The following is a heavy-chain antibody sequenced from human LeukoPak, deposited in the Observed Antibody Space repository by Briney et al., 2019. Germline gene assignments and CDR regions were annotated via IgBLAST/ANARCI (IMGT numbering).Heavy chain of an antibody. Sequence: GGSLRLSCAAAGFTFATYGMHWVRQAPGKGLEWVAFMQYDGTDQLYGDSVKGRFTISRDNSKNTLFLQMNNLRPDDTAVYYCAKDVVGQQWPENYWGQGTLVTVSS. CDR2: MQYDGTDQ. D-gene: IGHD6-19*01. J-gene: IGHJ4*02. CDR1: GFTFATYG. CDR3: AKDVVGQQWPENY. V-gene: IGHV3-30*02.